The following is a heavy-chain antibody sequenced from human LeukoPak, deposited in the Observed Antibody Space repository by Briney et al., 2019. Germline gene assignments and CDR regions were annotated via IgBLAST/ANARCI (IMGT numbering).Heavy chain of an antibody. D-gene: IGHD3-22*01. CDR2: ISYDGSNK. CDR3: AREYYYDSSGHDY. CDR1: GFTFSSYA. V-gene: IGHV3-30*04. Sequence: GGSLRLSCAASGFTFSSYAMHWVRQAPGKGLEWVAVISYDGSNKYYADSVKGRFTISRDNSKNTLYLQMNSLRAEDTAVYYCAREYYYDSSGHDYWGQGTLVTVSS. J-gene: IGHJ4*02.